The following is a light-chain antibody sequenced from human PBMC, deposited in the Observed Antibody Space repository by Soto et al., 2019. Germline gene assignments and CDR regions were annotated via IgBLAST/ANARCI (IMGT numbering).Light chain of an antibody. Sequence: DIQMPQYPSPLSASLGDRFTITCLASQSISSWLAWYQQKPGKAPKLLIYKASSLESGVPSRFSGSGSGTEFTLTICSLQPDDFTPYYSQQYTCYPWTFGHGTMVDI. J-gene: IGKJ1*01. CDR2: KAS. V-gene: IGKV1-5*03. CDR3: QQYTCYPWT. CDR1: QSISSW.